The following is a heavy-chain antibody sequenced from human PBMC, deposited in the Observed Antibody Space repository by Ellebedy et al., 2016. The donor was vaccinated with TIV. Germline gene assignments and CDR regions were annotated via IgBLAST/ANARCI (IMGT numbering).Heavy chain of an antibody. J-gene: IGHJ4*02. CDR1: GFTFSNYG. V-gene: IGHV3-48*02. CDR3: ARITIYRSGNY. CDR2: ISSDSSSV. D-gene: IGHD3-9*01. Sequence: GGSLRLSCAASGFTFSNYGINWVRQAPGKGLEWVSHISSDSSSVYYADSVKGRFTISRDNAKNSLYLHMNSLRDEDTAVYYCARITIYRSGNYWGQGTLVTVSS.